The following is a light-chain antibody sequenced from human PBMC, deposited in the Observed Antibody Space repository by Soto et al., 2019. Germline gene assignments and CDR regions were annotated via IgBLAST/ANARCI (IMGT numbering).Light chain of an antibody. Sequence: SSMTTPASVSGSPGQSSTISCTGTSSDVGGYNFVAWYQQHPGKAPKLIIYEVTNRPSGVSDRFSGSKSGNTASLTISGLQAEDESDYYCSSYTSNRGVFGTGTKVTVL. J-gene: IGLJ1*01. V-gene: IGLV2-14*01. CDR1: SSDVGGYNF. CDR3: SSYTSNRGV. CDR2: EVT.